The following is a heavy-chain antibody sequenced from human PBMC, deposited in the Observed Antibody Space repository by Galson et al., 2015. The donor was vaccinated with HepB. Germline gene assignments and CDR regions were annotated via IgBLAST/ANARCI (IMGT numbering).Heavy chain of an antibody. V-gene: IGHV1-18*04. CDR2: ISAYNGNT. D-gene: IGHD2-2*01. CDR1: GYTFTSYG. CDR3: ARDGRDCSSTSCYQGSYYYYYYGMDV. Sequence: SVKVSCKASGYTFTSYGISWVRQAPGQGLEWMGWISAYNGNTNYAQKLQGRVTMTTDTSTSTAYMELRSLRSDDTAVYYCARDGRDCSSTSCYQGSYYYYYYGMDVWGQGTTVTVSS. J-gene: IGHJ6*02.